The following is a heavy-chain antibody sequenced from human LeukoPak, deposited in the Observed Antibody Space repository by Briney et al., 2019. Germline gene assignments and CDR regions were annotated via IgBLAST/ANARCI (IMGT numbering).Heavy chain of an antibody. J-gene: IGHJ3*02. V-gene: IGHV5-51*01. CDR3: ARRGGGSSGWYNAFDI. CDR2: IYPGDSDT. D-gene: IGHD6-19*01. Sequence: GESLKISCKGSGYSFTSYWIGWVRQMPGKGLEWMGIIYPGDSDTRYSPSFQGQVTISADKSISTTYLQWSSLKASDTAMYYCARRGGGSSGWYNAFDIWGQGTMVTVSS. CDR1: GYSFTSYW.